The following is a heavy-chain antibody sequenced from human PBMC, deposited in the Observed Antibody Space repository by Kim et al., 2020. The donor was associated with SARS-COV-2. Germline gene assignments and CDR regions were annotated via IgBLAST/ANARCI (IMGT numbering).Heavy chain of an antibody. J-gene: IGHJ4*02. V-gene: IGHV1-18*01. CDR3: ARGQIAARLYDY. Sequence: NYAQKLQGSVTMTTDTSTSTAYMELRSLRSDDTAVYYCARGQIAARLYDYWGQGTLVTVSS. D-gene: IGHD6-6*01.